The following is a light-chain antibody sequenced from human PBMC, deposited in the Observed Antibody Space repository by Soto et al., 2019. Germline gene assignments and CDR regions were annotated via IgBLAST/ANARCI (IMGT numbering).Light chain of an antibody. CDR1: QSLTSTY. V-gene: IGKV3-20*01. J-gene: IGKJ5*01. CDR2: GAS. Sequence: EIVLTQSPGTLSLSPGEGATLSCRASQSLTSTYLAWYQQKPGQAPRLLIYGASSRATGIPDRFSGTGSGTDFTLTISRLEPEDFAVYYCQQYGSSPPISFGQGTRLETK. CDR3: QQYGSSPPIS.